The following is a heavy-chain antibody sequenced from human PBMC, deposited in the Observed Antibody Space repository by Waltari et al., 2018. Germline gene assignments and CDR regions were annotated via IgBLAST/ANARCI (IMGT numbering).Heavy chain of an antibody. J-gene: IGHJ4*02. CDR1: GCTFSSYG. CDR2: IWYDGSNK. V-gene: IGHV3-33*06. Sequence: QVQLVESGGGVVQPGRSLSLSCAASGCTFSSYGMHWGRQAPGKGLEGVAVIWYDGSNKYYAASVKGRFTISRDNSKNTLYLQMNSLRAEDTAMYYCAKDYQQLSFDYWGQGTLVTVSS. CDR3: AKDYQQLSFDY. D-gene: IGHD6-13*01.